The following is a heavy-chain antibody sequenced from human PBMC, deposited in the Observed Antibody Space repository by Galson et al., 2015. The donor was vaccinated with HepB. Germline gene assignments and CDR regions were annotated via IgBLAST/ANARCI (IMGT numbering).Heavy chain of an antibody. CDR1: GFTFSSYA. V-gene: IGHV3-30*04. CDR3: AKEGVAAAGTVVGNFDY. Sequence: SLRLSCAASGFTFSSYAMHWVRQAPGKGLEWVAVISYDGSNKYYADSVKGRFTISRDNSKNTLYLQMNSLRAEDTAVYYCAKEGVAAAGTVVGNFDYWGQGTLVTVSS. D-gene: IGHD6-13*01. J-gene: IGHJ4*02. CDR2: ISYDGSNK.